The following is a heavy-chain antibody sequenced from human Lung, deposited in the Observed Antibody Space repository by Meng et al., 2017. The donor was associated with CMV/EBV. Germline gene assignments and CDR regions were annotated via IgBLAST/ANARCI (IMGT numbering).Heavy chain of an antibody. J-gene: IGHJ4*02. Sequence: LXCTVSGYSISSGYYWGWIRQPPGKWLEWIGSIYHSGSTYYNPSLKSRVTISVDTSKNQFSLKLSAVTAADTAVYYFETRRRLTGVYCEDWGQGTLVTVSS. CDR2: IYHSGST. CDR3: ETRRRLTGVYCED. CDR1: GYSISSGYY. D-gene: IGHD3-9*01. V-gene: IGHV4-38-2*02.